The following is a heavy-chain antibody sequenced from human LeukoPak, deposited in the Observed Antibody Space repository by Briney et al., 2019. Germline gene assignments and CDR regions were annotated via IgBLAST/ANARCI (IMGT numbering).Heavy chain of an antibody. Sequence: SETLPLTCTVSGGSISSYYWGWIRQPPGKGLEWIGYIYYSGSTIYNPSLKSRVTISVDTSKNRFSLNLSSVTAADTAVYYCARVIVVAAGINYYYYGMDVWGQGTTVTVSS. CDR1: GGSISSYY. CDR3: ARVIVVAAGINYYYYGMDV. D-gene: IGHD6-13*01. V-gene: IGHV4-59*01. J-gene: IGHJ6*02. CDR2: IYYSGST.